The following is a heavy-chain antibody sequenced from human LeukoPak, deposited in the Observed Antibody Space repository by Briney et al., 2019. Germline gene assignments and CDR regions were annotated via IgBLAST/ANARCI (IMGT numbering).Heavy chain of an antibody. CDR2: ISSSSSYI. Sequence: GGSLRLSCAASGFTFSSSGMTWVRQAPGKGLEWVSSISSSSSYIYYADSVKGRFTISRDNAKNSLYLQMNSLRAEDTAVYYCATGRDCSGGSCYSVYWGQGTLVTVSS. D-gene: IGHD2-15*01. CDR3: ATGRDCSGGSCYSVY. CDR1: GFTFSSSG. V-gene: IGHV3-21*01. J-gene: IGHJ1*01.